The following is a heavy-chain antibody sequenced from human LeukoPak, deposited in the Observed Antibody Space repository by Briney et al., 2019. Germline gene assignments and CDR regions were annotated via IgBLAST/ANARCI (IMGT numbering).Heavy chain of an antibody. D-gene: IGHD2-15*01. CDR2: INPNSGGT. CDR3: ARPESCSGGSCPDY. J-gene: IGHJ4*02. V-gene: IGHV1-2*02. CDR1: GYTFTGYY. Sequence: ASVKVSCKASGYTFTGYYMHWVRQAPGQGLEWMGWINPNSGGTNYAQKFQGRVTMTRDTSISIAYMELSRLRSDDTAVYYCARPESCSGGSCPDYWGQGTLVTVSS.